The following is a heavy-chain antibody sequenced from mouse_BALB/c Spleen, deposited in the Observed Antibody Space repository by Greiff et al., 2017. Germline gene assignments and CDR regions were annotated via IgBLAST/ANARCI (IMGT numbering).Heavy chain of an antibody. CDR1: GYSITSGYY. V-gene: IGHV3-6*02. D-gene: IGHD1-1*01. CDR2: ISYDGSN. J-gene: IGHJ3*01. Sequence: EVKLQESGPGLVKPSQSLSLTCSVTGYSITSGYYWNWLRQFPGNQLEWMGYISYDGSNNYNHSLKNRISITRDTSKNQFFLKLNSVTTEDTATYYCARNYGSSYYGFAYWGQGTLVTVSA. CDR3: ARNYGSSYYGFAY.